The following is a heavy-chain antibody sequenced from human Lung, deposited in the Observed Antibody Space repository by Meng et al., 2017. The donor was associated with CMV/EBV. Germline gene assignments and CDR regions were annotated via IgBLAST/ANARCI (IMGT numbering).Heavy chain of an antibody. CDR3: ARDLRGYSGYDYPYYYYGTDV. CDR2: ISSSSSYI. CDR1: GFTFSSYS. J-gene: IGHJ6*02. Sequence: GGSLRLXCAASGFTFSSYSMNWVRQAPGKGLEWVSSISSSSSYIYYADSVKGRFTISRDNAKNSLYLQMNSLRAEDTAVYYCARDLRGYSGYDYPYYYYGTDVWGQGTXVTVSS. D-gene: IGHD5-12*01. V-gene: IGHV3-21*01.